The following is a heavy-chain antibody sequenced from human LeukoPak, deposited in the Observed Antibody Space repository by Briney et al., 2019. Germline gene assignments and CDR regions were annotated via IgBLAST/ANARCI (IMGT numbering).Heavy chain of an antibody. CDR1: GFTFSSYG. Sequence: PGGSLRLSCAASGFTFSSYGMHWVGQAPGKGLEWVGVIWYDGSNKYYADSVKGRFTISRDNSKNTLYLQMNSLRAEDTAVYYCARGTYYYDSSGYPTDYWGQGTLVTVSS. CDR3: ARGTYYYDSSGYPTDY. D-gene: IGHD3-22*01. V-gene: IGHV3-33*01. J-gene: IGHJ4*02. CDR2: IWYDGSNK.